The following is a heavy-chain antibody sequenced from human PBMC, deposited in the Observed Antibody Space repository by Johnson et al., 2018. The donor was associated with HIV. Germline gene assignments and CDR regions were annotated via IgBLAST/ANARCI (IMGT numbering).Heavy chain of an antibody. Sequence: VESGGGVVQPGGSLRLSCAASGFTFSSFGMHWVRQAPGKGLEWMAVISYDGSNKYYADSVKGRFTISRDNSKNTLDLQMNSLRAEDTAVYYCTTYATMITMYVEIKGGAFDIWGQGTMVTVSS. D-gene: IGHD3-16*01. CDR2: ISYDGSNK. V-gene: IGHV3-30*19. J-gene: IGHJ3*02. CDR3: TTYATMITMYVEIKGGAFDI. CDR1: GFTFSSFG.